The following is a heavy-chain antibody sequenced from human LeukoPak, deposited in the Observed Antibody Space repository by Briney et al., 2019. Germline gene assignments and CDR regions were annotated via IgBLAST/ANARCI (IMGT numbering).Heavy chain of an antibody. CDR3: SKISIGHLRYFDL. CDR2: ISYDGSNK. CDR1: GFTFSSYG. J-gene: IGHJ2*01. D-gene: IGHD3-22*01. Sequence: GRSLRLSCAASGFTFSSYGMHWVRQAPGKGLEWVAVISYDGSNKYYADSVKGRFTISRDNSKSTLYLQMNSLRAEDTAVYYCSKISIGHLRYFDLWGRGILVTVSS. V-gene: IGHV3-30*18.